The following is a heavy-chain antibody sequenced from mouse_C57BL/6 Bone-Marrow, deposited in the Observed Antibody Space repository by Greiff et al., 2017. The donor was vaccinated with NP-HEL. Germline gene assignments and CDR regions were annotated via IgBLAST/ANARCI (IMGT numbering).Heavy chain of an antibody. D-gene: IGHD2-4*01. CDR1: GYTFTSYW. CDR2: IHTNSGST. V-gene: IGHV1-64*01. Sequence: QVQLQQPGAELVKPGASVKLSCKASGYTFTSYWMHWVKQRPGQGLEWIGMIHTNSGSTNYNEKFKSKATLTVYKSSSTAYMQLSSLTSEDSAVYYCARSGIYYDFYFDVWGTGTTVTVSS. CDR3: ARSGIYYDFYFDV. J-gene: IGHJ1*03.